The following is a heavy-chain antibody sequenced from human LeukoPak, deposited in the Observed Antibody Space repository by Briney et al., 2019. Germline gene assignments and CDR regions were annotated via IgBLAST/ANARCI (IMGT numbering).Heavy chain of an antibody. CDR2: INLDGNDK. CDR1: GFIFSSHW. CDR3: VRSGSYFSK. J-gene: IGHJ4*02. V-gene: IGHV3-7*01. Sequence: PGGSLRLSCAASGFIFSSHWMSWVRQAPGKGLEWVANINLDGNDKNYVDSVKGRFTISRDNAKNSLYLQMNSLRAEDTARYYCVRSGSYFSKWGPGTLVTVSS. D-gene: IGHD1-26*01.